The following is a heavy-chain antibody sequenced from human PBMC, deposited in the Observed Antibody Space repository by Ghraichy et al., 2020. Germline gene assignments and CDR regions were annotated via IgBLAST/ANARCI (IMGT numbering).Heavy chain of an antibody. D-gene: IGHD2-15*01. CDR1: GGSISSYY. CDR2: IYYSGST. Sequence: SETLSLTCTVSGGSISSYYWSWIRQPPGKGLEWIGYIYYSGSTNYNPSLKSRVTISVDTSKNQFSLKLSSVTAADTAVYYCARERSSGGHYYYGMDVWGQGTTVTVSS. J-gene: IGHJ6*02. CDR3: ARERSSGGHYYYGMDV. V-gene: IGHV4-59*01.